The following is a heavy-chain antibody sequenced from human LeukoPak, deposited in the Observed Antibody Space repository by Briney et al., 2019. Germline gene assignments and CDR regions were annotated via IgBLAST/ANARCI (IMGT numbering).Heavy chain of an antibody. CDR1: GYTFTGYY. CDR2: INPNSGGT. Sequence: ASVKVSCKASGYTFTGYYMHWVRQAPGQGLEWMGWINPNSGGTNYAQKFQGRVTMTRDTSISTAYMELSRLRSDDTAVYSCARDGYYDFWSGYSPNWFDPWGQGTLVTVSS. J-gene: IGHJ5*02. V-gene: IGHV1-2*02. D-gene: IGHD3-3*01. CDR3: ARDGYYDFWSGYSPNWFDP.